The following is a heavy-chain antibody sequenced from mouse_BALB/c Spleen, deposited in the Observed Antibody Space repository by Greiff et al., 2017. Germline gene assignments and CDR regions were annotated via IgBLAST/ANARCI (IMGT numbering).Heavy chain of an antibody. V-gene: IGHV5-9*03. J-gene: IGHJ1*01. CDR2: ISSGGGNT. CDR3: ARFPIITADWYFDV. CDR1: GFTFSSYT. D-gene: IGHD1-1*01. Sequence: EVKLEESGAGLVKPGGSLKLSCAASGFTFSSYTMSWVRQTPEKGLEWVATISSGGGNTYYPDSVKGRFTISRDNAKNNLYLQLSSLKSEDAALYDCARFPIITADWYFDVWGEGTTVTVSS.